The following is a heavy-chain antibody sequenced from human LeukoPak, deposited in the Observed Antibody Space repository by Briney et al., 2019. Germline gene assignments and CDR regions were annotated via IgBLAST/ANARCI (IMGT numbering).Heavy chain of an antibody. V-gene: IGHV1-2*02. Sequence: ASVKVSCKASGYTFTGYYMHWVRQAPGQGLEWMGWINPNSGGTNYAQKFQGRVTMTRDTSISTAYMELSRLRSDDTAVYYCARVPTNWGSAGTSYWYFDLWGRGTLVTVSS. CDR1: GYTFTGYY. J-gene: IGHJ2*01. D-gene: IGHD7-27*01. CDR2: INPNSGGT. CDR3: ARVPTNWGSAGTSYWYFDL.